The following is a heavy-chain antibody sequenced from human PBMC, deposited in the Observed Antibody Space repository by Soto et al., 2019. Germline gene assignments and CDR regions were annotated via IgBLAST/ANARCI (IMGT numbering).Heavy chain of an antibody. CDR3: ARGRDGYNKLTPED. CDR2: IYYSGSK. Sequence: QVQLQESGPGLVKPSQTLSLTCTISGGSMSSGGYYWTWIRQHPGEGLELIGYIYYSGSKFYNPSLKSRVNIFVDTPNQFSLTLDSVTTADTAVYYCARGRDGYNKLTPEDWGQGTLVTVSS. V-gene: IGHV4-31*03. CDR1: GGSMSSGGYY. D-gene: IGHD6-25*01. J-gene: IGHJ4*02.